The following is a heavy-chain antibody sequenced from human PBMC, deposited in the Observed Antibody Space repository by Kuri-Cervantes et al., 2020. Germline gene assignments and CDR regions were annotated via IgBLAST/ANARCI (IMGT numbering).Heavy chain of an antibody. Sequence: GESLKISCAASGFTFSSYAMHWVRQAPGKGLEWVAVISYDGSNKYYADSVKGRFTISRDNSKNTLYLQMNSLKADDTAVYYCARDLGTTVVKPQGWYFDLWGRGTLVTVSS. V-gene: IGHV3-30*07. CDR2: ISYDGSNK. CDR3: ARDLGTTVVKPQGWYFDL. CDR1: GFTFSSYA. J-gene: IGHJ2*01. D-gene: IGHD4-23*01.